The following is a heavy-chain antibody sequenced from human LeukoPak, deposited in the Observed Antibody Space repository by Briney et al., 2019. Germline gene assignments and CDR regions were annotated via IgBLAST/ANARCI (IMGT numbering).Heavy chain of an antibody. CDR3: TRGGSRYQHLSKHYGMDV. V-gene: IGHV3-49*04. CDR1: GFTFGDYA. CDR2: IRSKAYGGTT. Sequence: GGSLRLSCTASGFTFGDYAMSWVRQAPGKGLEWVGFIRSKAYGGTTEYAASVKGRFTISRDDYKSIAYLQMNSLKTEDTAVYYCTRGGSRYQHLSKHYGMDVWGQGTTVTVSS. J-gene: IGHJ6*02. D-gene: IGHD2-2*01.